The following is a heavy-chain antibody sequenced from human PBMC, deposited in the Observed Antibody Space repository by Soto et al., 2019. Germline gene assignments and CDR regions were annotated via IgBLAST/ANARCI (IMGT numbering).Heavy chain of an antibody. V-gene: IGHV4-39*02. CDR2: IYYTGYT. D-gene: IGHD6-19*01. CDR3: ARSAIAVNGLFDR. Sequence: QLQLQESGPGLVKPSETLSLTCTVSGGFISTSSYYWGWVRQPPGKGLEWIGTIYYTGYTYYNPSLKSRVAMSVDTSKDHFSLNLTSVIAADTAIYYCARSAIAVNGLFDRWGLGTLVTVSS. CDR1: GGFISTSSYY. J-gene: IGHJ4*02.